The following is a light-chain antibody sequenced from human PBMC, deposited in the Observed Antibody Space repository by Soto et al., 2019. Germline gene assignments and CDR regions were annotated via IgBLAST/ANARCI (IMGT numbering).Light chain of an antibody. CDR3: QSCDSSNRVV. CDR1: SGSIASNF. CDR2: EDR. V-gene: IGLV6-57*03. J-gene: IGLJ2*01. Sequence: NFMLTQPRSVSESPGKTVTISFTRSSGSIASNFVQWHQQRPGSAPTTVIYEDRQRPSGVPDRFSGSIDSPSNSASLTISGLRTEDEADYCCQSCDSSNRVVFGGGTKPTVL.